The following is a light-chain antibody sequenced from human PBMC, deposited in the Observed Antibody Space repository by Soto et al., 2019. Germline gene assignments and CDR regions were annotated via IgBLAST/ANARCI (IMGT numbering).Light chain of an antibody. Sequence: DIQVTQSQSSLSASIGDRVTITCQASQGISNYLAWYQQKPGKVPKLLIYAASTLQSGVPSRFSGSGSGTDFTLTISSLQPEDVATYYCQKYNSEGTFGQGTKVDIK. CDR1: QGISNY. CDR3: QKYNSEGT. V-gene: IGKV1-27*01. J-gene: IGKJ1*01. CDR2: AAS.